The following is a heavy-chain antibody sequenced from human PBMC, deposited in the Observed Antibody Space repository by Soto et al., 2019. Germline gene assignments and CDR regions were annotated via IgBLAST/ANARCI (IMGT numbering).Heavy chain of an antibody. V-gene: IGHV4-31*11. Sequence: PSETLSLTCAVSCGSINSGGYYWSWIRQHPGKGLEWIGCIYYSGNTYYNPSLKSRVTISVDTSMNQFSLKLSSVTAADTAVYYCARVSTLGYCSGGSCYRIDSWGQGTLVTVSS. CDR3: ARVSTLGYCSGGSCYRIDS. CDR2: IYYSGNT. J-gene: IGHJ4*02. D-gene: IGHD2-15*01. CDR1: CGSINSGGYY.